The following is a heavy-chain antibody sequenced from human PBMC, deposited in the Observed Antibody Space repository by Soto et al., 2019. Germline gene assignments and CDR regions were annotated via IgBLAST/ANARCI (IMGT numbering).Heavy chain of an antibody. Sequence: ASETLSLTCSVSGGSISGSYWSWIRQSPGKGLEWLGYVYYTGSTNYSPSLRSRVSISVDTSKNEFSLRLSSVTAADTAVYFCARSVAVPGAHIDYWGQGTQVTVS. D-gene: IGHD6-19*01. V-gene: IGHV4-59*01. CDR1: GGSISGSY. CDR2: VYYTGST. J-gene: IGHJ4*02. CDR3: ARSVAVPGAHIDY.